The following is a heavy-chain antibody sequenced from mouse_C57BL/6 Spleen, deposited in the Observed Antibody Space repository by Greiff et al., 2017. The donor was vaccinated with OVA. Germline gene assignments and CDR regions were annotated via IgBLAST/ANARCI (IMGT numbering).Heavy chain of an antibody. V-gene: IGHV1-26*01. CDR1: GYTFTDYY. J-gene: IGHJ3*01. Sequence: EVHLQQSGPELVKPGASVKISCKASGYTFTDYYMNWVKQSHGKSLEWIGDINPNNGGTSYSQKFKGKATLTVDKSSSTAYMELRSLTSEDSAVYYCARPYYGSPTGFAYWGQGTLVTVSA. CDR3: ARPYYGSPTGFAY. CDR2: INPNNGGT. D-gene: IGHD1-1*01.